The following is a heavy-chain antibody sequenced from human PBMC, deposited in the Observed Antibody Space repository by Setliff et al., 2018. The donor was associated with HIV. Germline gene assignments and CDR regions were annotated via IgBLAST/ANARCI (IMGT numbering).Heavy chain of an antibody. CDR1: GYSISSGYY. D-gene: IGHD7-27*01. V-gene: IGHV4-38-2*01. J-gene: IGHJ4*02. CDR3: ARQVGNKVLFDS. Sequence: SETLSLTCAVSGYSISSGYYWGWIRQTPGKGLEWIGSLYHSGSTNYNPSLKSRVTISVDTSKNQFSLKLSSVTAADTAVYYCARQVGNKVLFDSWGQGTLVTVSS. CDR2: LYHSGST.